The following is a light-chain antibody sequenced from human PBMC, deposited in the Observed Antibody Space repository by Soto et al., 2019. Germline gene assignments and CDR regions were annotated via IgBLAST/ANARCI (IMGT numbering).Light chain of an antibody. J-gene: IGKJ1*01. CDR2: WAS. CDR1: QSVLYSSNNKNY. Sequence: DIVMTQSPDSLAVSLGERATINCKSSQSVLYSSNNKNYLAWYQQKPGQPPKLLIYWASTRESGVPDRSSGSGSVTDFTLTISSLQAEDVAVYYCQQYYSTPLTFGQGTKVEIK. V-gene: IGKV4-1*01. CDR3: QQYYSTPLT.